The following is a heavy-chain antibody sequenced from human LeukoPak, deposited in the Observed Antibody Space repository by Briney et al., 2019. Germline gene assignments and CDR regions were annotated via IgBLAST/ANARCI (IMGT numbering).Heavy chain of an antibody. J-gene: IGHJ6*04. CDR1: GFTFSSYG. V-gene: IGHV3-33*01. CDR3: ARVNACGPVDV. CDR2: IWYDGSNK. Sequence: GRSLRLSCAASGFTFSSYGMHWVRQAPGKGLEWVAVIWYDGSNKYYADSVKGRFTISRDNSKNTLYLQMNSLRAEDTAVYYCARVNACGPVDVWGKGTTVTVSS. D-gene: IGHD2-2*01.